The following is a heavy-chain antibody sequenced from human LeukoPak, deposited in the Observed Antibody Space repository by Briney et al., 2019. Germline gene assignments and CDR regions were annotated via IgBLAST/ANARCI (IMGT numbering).Heavy chain of an antibody. J-gene: IGHJ4*02. CDR2: IYPTDSDT. Sequence: GESLKIPCKGSGYTFNSYWIGWVRQMPGKGLEWMGIIYPTDSDTKYSPSFQGQVTISADKSISTAYLQWSSLKTSDSAMYYCARHPNYCRGGTCYSSNYFDYWGQGTLVTVSS. D-gene: IGHD1-14*01. CDR1: GYTFNSYW. CDR3: ARHPNYCRGGTCYSSNYFDY. V-gene: IGHV5-51*01.